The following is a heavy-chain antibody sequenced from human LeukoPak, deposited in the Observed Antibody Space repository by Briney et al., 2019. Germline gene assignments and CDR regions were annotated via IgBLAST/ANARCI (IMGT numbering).Heavy chain of an antibody. CDR1: GFTFDDYG. V-gene: IGHV3-20*04. CDR3: ARDSSSWYRGGHDY. CDR2: INWNGGST. D-gene: IGHD6-13*01. Sequence: PGGSLRLSCAASGFTFDDYGMSWVRQAPGKRLEWVSGINWNGGSTGYADSVKGRFTISRDNAKNSLYLQMNSLRAEDTALYYCARDSSSWYRGGHDYWGQGTLVTVSS. J-gene: IGHJ4*02.